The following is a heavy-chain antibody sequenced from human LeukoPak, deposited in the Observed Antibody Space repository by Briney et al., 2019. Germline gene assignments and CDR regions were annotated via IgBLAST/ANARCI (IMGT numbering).Heavy chain of an antibody. D-gene: IGHD3-10*01. V-gene: IGHV3-30*02. CDR3: ASDGRRSGSYSNYFDY. J-gene: IGHJ4*02. CDR1: GFTFSTSG. Sequence: GGSLRLSCAASGFTFSTSGMHWVRQAPGKGLEWVAFIRYDGGNTYYADSVKGRFTISRDNSKNTVFLQMNSLRAEDAALYYCASDGRRSGSYSNYFDYWGQGTLVTASS. CDR2: IRYDGGNT.